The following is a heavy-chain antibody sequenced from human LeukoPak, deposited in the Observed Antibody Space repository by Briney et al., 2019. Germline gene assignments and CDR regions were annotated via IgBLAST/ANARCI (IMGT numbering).Heavy chain of an antibody. CDR2: ISGSGGST. Sequence: PGGSLRLSCAASGFTFSSYAMSWVRQAPGKGLEWVSGISGSGGSTYYADSVKGRFTISRDNSKNTLYLQMNSLSAEDTAVYYCEKDLSPLYYYYGMDVWGQGTTVTVSS. V-gene: IGHV3-23*01. CDR3: EKDLSPLYYYYGMDV. J-gene: IGHJ6*02. CDR1: GFTFSSYA.